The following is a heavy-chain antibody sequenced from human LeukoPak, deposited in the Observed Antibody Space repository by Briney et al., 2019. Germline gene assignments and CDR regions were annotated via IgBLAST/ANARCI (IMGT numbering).Heavy chain of an antibody. Sequence: GGSLRLSCAASGFTVSSNYMSWVRQAPGRGLEWVSVIDNGGSTYYADSVKGRFAISRDNSKNTLYLQMNSLRAEDTAVYYCARGGSARSLGNWGQGTLVSVSS. D-gene: IGHD6-6*01. CDR2: IDNGGST. J-gene: IGHJ4*02. V-gene: IGHV3-53*01. CDR1: GFTVSSNY. CDR3: ARGGSARSLGN.